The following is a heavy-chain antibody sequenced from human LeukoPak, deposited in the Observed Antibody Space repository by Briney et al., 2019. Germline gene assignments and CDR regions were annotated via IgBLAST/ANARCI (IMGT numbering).Heavy chain of an antibody. Sequence: ASVKVSCKASGYTFTSYGMSWVRQAPGQGLEWMGWISAYNGNTNYAQKLQGRVTMTTDTYTSTAYTELRSLRSDDTAVYYCARGADYYGSGSRDYGMDVWGKGTTVTVSS. CDR3: ARGADYYGSGSRDYGMDV. CDR2: ISAYNGNT. J-gene: IGHJ6*04. V-gene: IGHV1-18*04. CDR1: GYTFTSYG. D-gene: IGHD3-10*01.